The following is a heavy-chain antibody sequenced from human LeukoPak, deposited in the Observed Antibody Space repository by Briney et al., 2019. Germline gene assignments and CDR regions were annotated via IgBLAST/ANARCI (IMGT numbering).Heavy chain of an antibody. J-gene: IGHJ6*04. CDR3: AKASFNYYYYGMDV. CDR2: ISYDGSNK. V-gene: IGHV3-30*18. Sequence: PGGSLRLSCSASGFTFSSYGMHWVRQAPGKGLEWVAVISYDGSNKYYADSVKGRFTISRDNSKNTLYLQMNSLRAEDTAVYYCAKASFNYYYYGMDVWGKGTTVTVSS. CDR1: GFTFSSYG.